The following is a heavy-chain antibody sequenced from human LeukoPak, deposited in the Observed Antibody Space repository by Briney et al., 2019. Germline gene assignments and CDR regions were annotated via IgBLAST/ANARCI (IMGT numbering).Heavy chain of an antibody. D-gene: IGHD3-10*01. CDR3: AREKHYYGSVVDY. J-gene: IGHJ4*02. CDR2: INRDGSST. CDR1: GIIFSNYW. Sequence: GGSLRLSCAASGIIFSNYWMHWARQAPGKGLVWVSRINRDGSSTSYADSVKGRFTISRDNAKNSLYLQMNSLRVEDTAVYYCAREKHYYGSVVDYWGQGTLVTVSS. V-gene: IGHV3-74*01.